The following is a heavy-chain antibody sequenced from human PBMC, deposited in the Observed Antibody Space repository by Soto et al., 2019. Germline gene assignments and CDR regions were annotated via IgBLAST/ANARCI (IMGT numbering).Heavy chain of an antibody. J-gene: IGHJ1*01. CDR3: AKATWRITIFGVVIEYFQH. CDR1: GFTFSSYA. D-gene: IGHD3-3*01. Sequence: GGSLRLSCAASGFTFSSYAMSWVRQAPGKGLEWVSAISGSGGSTYYADSVKGRFTISRDNSKNTLYLQMNSLRAEDTAVYYCAKATWRITIFGVVIEYFQHWGQGTLVTVSS. CDR2: ISGSGGST. V-gene: IGHV3-23*01.